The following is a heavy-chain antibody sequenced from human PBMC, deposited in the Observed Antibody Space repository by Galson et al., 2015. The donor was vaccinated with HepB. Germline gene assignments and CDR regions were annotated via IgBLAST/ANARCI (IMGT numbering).Heavy chain of an antibody. D-gene: IGHD6-6*01. CDR1: GFTFSSYA. CDR3: ARGVSSSTSGEFEY. Sequence: SLRLSCAASGFTFSSYAMHWVRQAPGKGLEWVAVISYDGSNKYYADSVKGRFTISRDNSKNTLYLQMNSLRAEDTAVYYCARGVSSSTSGEFEYWGQGTLVTVSS. J-gene: IGHJ4*02. CDR2: ISYDGSNK. V-gene: IGHV3-30*04.